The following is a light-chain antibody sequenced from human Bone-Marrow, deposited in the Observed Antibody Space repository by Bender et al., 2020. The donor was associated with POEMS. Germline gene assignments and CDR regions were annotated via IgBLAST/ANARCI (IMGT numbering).Light chain of an antibody. J-gene: IGLJ3*02. CDR2: ANS. Sequence: QSVLTQPPSVSGAPGQRVTISCTGSGSNIGAGYDVHWYQQLPGTAPKLLISANSNRPSGVPDRFSGSKSGTSASLAITGLQSDDEAIYFCVAWDASLNGWVFGGGTKLTVL. CDR3: VAWDASLNGWV. CDR1: GSNIGAGYD. V-gene: IGLV1-50*01.